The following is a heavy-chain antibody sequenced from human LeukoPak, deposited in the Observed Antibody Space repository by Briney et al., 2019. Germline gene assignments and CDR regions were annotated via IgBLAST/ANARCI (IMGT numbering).Heavy chain of an antibody. D-gene: IGHD6-13*01. Sequence: GGSLRLSCAASGFTVSSNYMSWVRQAPGKGLEWVSLIYSGGDTYYADSVKGRFTIPRDNSKNTLHLQMNSLRAEDTAVYYCAKNAAAQQLVHYFDYWGQGTLVTVSS. V-gene: IGHV3-53*01. CDR3: AKNAAAQQLVHYFDY. CDR1: GFTVSSNY. CDR2: IYSGGDT. J-gene: IGHJ4*02.